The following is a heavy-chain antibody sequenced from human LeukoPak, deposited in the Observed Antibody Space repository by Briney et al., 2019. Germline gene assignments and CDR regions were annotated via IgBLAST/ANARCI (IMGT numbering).Heavy chain of an antibody. CDR1: GGSFSGYY. V-gene: IGHV4-34*01. CDR2: INHSGST. CDR3: AGARSRGYSYGYRY. Sequence: SQTLSLTCAVYGGSFSGYYWSWIRQPPGKGLEWIGEINHSGSTNYNPSLKSRVTISVDTSKNQFSLKLSSVTAADTAVYYCAGARSRGYSYGYRYWGQGTLVTVSS. D-gene: IGHD5-18*01. J-gene: IGHJ4*02.